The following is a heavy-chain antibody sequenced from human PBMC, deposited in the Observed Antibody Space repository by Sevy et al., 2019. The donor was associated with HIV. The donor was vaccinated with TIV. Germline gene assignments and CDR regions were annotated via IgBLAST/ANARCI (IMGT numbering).Heavy chain of an antibody. J-gene: IGHJ4*02. CDR2: ISYDGSNK. D-gene: IGHD1-26*01. CDR3: AKDVVGGATLPRPFDY. CDR1: GFTFSSYG. Sequence: GGSLRLSCAASGFTFSSYGMHWVRQAPGKGLEWVAVISYDGSNKYYADSVKGRFTISRDNSKNTLYLQMNSLRAEDTAAYYCAKDVVGGATLPRPFDYWGQGTLVTVSS. V-gene: IGHV3-30*18.